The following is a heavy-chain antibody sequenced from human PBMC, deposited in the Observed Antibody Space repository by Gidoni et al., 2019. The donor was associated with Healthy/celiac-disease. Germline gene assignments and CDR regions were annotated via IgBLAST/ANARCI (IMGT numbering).Heavy chain of an antibody. CDR2: ISYDGRNK. D-gene: IGHD3-3*01. CDR1: GLPFSRYG. J-gene: IGHJ4*02. V-gene: IGHV3-30*18. CDR3: AKVEYDFWSGSWHFDY. Sequence: QVQLGESGGGVVQPGRSLRLPCPASGLPFSRYGMQWVRQAPGKGLEWVAFISYDGRNKYYADSVKGRFTISRDNSKNTLYLQMNSLRAEDTAVYYCAKVEYDFWSGSWHFDYWGQGTLVTVSS.